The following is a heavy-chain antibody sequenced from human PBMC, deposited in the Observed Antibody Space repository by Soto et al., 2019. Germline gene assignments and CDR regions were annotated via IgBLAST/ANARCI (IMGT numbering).Heavy chain of an antibody. V-gene: IGHV3-48*03. J-gene: IGHJ6*02. CDR3: AREGFYAMDV. CDR2: ISSSGETV. Sequence: XESLRLSCEVSGFTFSSYEMYWVRQAPGKGLEWVAYISSSGETVYYAGSVQGRFTISRDNAKNSLYLQMSSLGAEDTAIYYCAREGFYAMDVWGQGTTVTVSS. CDR1: GFTFSSYE. D-gene: IGHD2-2*01.